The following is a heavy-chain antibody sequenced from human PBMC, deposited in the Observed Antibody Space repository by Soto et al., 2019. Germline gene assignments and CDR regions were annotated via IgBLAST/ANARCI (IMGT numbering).Heavy chain of an antibody. D-gene: IGHD3-10*01. CDR2: INHSGST. V-gene: IGHV4-34*01. Sequence: ETASLTCAVYDGSFSRSYWSWIRQPPGKGQEWIGEINHSGSTNYNPSLKSRVTISVDTSKNQFSLKLSSVTAADTAVYYCARVSGIYYYGMDVWVQGT. CDR1: DGSFSRSY. J-gene: IGHJ6*02. CDR3: ARVSGIYYYGMDV.